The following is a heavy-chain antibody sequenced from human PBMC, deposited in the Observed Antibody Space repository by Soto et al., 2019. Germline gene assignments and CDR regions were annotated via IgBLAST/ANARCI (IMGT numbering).Heavy chain of an antibody. V-gene: IGHV3-23*01. J-gene: IGHJ5*02. D-gene: IGHD3-3*01. CDR3: AKDLENYYDFWSGYYSGFDP. CDR2: TSASGGGT. CDR1: GFTFSSYA. Sequence: EVQLLESGGGLVQPGGSLRLSCAASGFTFSSYAMSWVRQAPGKGLEWVSSTSASGGGTYYADSVKGRFTISRDNSKNTLYLQMNNLRSEDTAVYYCAKDLENYYDFWSGYYSGFDPWVQGTLVTVSS.